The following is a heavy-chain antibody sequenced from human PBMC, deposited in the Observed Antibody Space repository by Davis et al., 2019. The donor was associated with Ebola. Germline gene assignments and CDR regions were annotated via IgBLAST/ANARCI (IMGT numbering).Heavy chain of an antibody. V-gene: IGHV1-18*04. J-gene: IGHJ4*02. CDR2: ISAYNGNT. CDR3: AKDETGWTRFDF. D-gene: IGHD1-1*01. CDR1: GYTFTSYG. Sequence: ASVKVSCKASGYTFTSYGISWVRQAPGQGLEWMGWISAYNGNTNYAQKLQGRVTMTTDTSTSTAYMELRSLRSDDTAVYYCAKDETGWTRFDFWGQGTLVTVSS.